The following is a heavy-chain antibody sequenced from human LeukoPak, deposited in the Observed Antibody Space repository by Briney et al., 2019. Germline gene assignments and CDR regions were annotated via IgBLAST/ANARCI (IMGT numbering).Heavy chain of an antibody. J-gene: IGHJ4*02. Sequence: ASVKVSCKASGYTFTGYYMHWVRQAPGQGLEWMGWINPNSGGTNYAQKFQGRVTMTRDTSISTAYMELSRMTSDDTAVYYCARSATYFDCPRGWGQGTLVTVSS. CDR3: ARSATYFDCPRG. D-gene: IGHD3-9*01. CDR1: GYTFTGYY. V-gene: IGHV1-2*02. CDR2: INPNSGGT.